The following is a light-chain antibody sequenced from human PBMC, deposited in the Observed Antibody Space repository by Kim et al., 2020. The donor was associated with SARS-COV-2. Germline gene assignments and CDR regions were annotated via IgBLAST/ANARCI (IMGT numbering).Light chain of an antibody. CDR2: VNGDGSH. V-gene: IGLV4-69*01. CDR1: SGQSSYA. Sequence: GASVKLTFTLGSGQSSYAIAWHQQQAGKGPRYLMKVNGDGSHTKGDGIPDRFSGSSSGAERYLTISSLQSEDETDYYCQTWGTGWVFGGGTQLTVL. CDR3: QTWGTGWV. J-gene: IGLJ3*02.